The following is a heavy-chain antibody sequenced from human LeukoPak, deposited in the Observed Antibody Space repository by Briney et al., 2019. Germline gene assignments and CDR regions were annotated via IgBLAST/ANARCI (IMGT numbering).Heavy chain of an antibody. CDR1: GFTFSSYE. D-gene: IGHD6-13*01. J-gene: IGHJ3*02. CDR3: ARVRAAAGDAFDI. CDR2: ISSSGSTI. Sequence: GGSLRLSCAASGFTFSSYEMNWVCQAPGKGLEWVSYISSSGSTIYYADSVKGRFTISRDNAKNSLYLQMNSLRAEDTAVYYCARVRAAAGDAFDIWGQGTMVTVSS. V-gene: IGHV3-48*03.